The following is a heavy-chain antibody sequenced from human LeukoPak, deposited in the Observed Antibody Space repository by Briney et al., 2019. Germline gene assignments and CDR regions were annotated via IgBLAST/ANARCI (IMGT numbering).Heavy chain of an antibody. CDR3: ARGRRMNSSGLNWFDP. CDR1: GFTFSSYA. J-gene: IGHJ5*02. Sequence: PGGSLRLSCAASGFTFSSYAMHWVRQAPGKGLEWVAVISNDGSNKYYADSVEGRFTISRDNSKNTLYLQMNSLRAEDTAVYYCARGRRMNSSGLNWFDPWGQGTLVTVSS. V-gene: IGHV3-30-3*01. CDR2: ISNDGSNK. D-gene: IGHD6-19*01.